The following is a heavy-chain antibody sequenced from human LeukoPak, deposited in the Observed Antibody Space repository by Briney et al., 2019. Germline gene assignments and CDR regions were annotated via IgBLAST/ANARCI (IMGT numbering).Heavy chain of an antibody. V-gene: IGHV4-39*07. D-gene: IGHD3-22*01. CDR1: GGSISSSSYY. CDR3: ARDRDMIVVVSGYFDY. J-gene: IGHJ4*02. CDR2: IYYSGST. Sequence: SETLSLTCTVSGGSISSSSYYWGWIRQPPGKGLEWIGSIYYSGSTYYNPSLKSRVTISVDTSKNQFSLKPSSVTAADTAVYYCARDRDMIVVVSGYFDYWGQGTLVTVSS.